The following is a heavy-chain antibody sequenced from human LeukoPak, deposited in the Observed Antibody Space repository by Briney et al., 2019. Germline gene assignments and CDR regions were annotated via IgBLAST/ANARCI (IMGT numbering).Heavy chain of an antibody. CDR3: ARQIAVVEPTDPNWFDS. Sequence: SETLSLTCSVTGDSITSSGFYWAWIRQPPGKGLQWIGSIFHSGNTYYSPSLESRLTMALDTSTGHFSLRLTSVTAADTAIYYSARQIAVVEPTDPNWFDSWGQGTLVTVSS. V-gene: IGHV4-39*07. J-gene: IGHJ5*01. CDR2: IFHSGNT. D-gene: IGHD2-21*01. CDR1: GDSITSSGFY.